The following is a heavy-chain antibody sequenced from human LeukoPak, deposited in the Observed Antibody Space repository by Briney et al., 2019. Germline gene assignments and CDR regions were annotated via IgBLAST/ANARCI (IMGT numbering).Heavy chain of an antibody. V-gene: IGHV3-30*03. Sequence: GGSLRLSCAASGFTFSSYGMHWVRQAPGKGLEWVAVIPYDGSNKYYADSVKGRFTISRDNSKNALYLQMNSLRAEDTAVYYCARTGGAAAVTYAFDIWGQGTMVTVSS. CDR2: IPYDGSNK. D-gene: IGHD6-13*01. CDR1: GFTFSSYG. J-gene: IGHJ3*02. CDR3: ARTGGAAAVTYAFDI.